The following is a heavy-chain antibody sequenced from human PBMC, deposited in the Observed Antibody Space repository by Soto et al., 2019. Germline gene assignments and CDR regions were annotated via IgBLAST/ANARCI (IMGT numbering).Heavy chain of an antibody. V-gene: IGHV3-23*01. CDR1: GFSFSTYD. CDR2: IIGSTGST. CDR3: VKGAWLDY. Sequence: GGSLRLSCAASGFSFSTYDMSWARQAPGQGLEWVSTIIGSTGSTFYADSVKGRFTISRDNSKNTLYLQMSGLSAEDTALYYCVKGAWLDYWGQGTLVTVSS. J-gene: IGHJ4*02.